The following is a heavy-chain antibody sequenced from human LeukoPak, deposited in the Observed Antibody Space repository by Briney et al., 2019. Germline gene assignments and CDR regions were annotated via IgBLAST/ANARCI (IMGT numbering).Heavy chain of an antibody. Sequence: PSETLSLTCTVSGASISSYYWSWIRQPPGKGLEWIGYIYYSGSTNYNPSLKSRVTISIDTSKNQFSLNLSSVTAADTAVYYCARVFWGQLHAFDFWGQGTMVTASS. CDR3: ARVFWGQLHAFDF. V-gene: IGHV4-59*01. J-gene: IGHJ3*01. CDR1: GASISSYY. CDR2: IYYSGST. D-gene: IGHD3-16*01.